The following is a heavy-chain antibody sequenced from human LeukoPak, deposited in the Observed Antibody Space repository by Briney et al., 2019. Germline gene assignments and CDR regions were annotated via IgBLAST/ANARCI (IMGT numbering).Heavy chain of an antibody. Sequence: GGSLRLSCAASGFTFSTYAIYWVRQAPGRGLEYVSGISGNGRNTYYGNSVKGRFTISRDNSKNTLYLQMGSLRAEDMGAYYCAIVSSSGWYAFDFWGQGTMVTVSS. D-gene: IGHD6-19*01. J-gene: IGHJ3*01. CDR1: GFTFSTYA. CDR3: AIVSSSGWYAFDF. CDR2: ISGNGRNT. V-gene: IGHV3-64*01.